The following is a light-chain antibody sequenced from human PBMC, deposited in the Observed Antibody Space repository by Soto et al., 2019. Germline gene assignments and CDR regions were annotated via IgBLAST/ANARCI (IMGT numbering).Light chain of an antibody. CDR1: QNINNW. J-gene: IGKJ4*01. CDR2: RAS. Sequence: DIQMTQSPSTLSASVGDRVTITCRASQNINNWLAWYQQKPGEAPKLLIYRASSLESGAPSRFSGSGSGTEFTLTITSLQPDDFATYFCQQYNSYPLTFGGGTEVEIK. V-gene: IGKV1-5*03. CDR3: QQYNSYPLT.